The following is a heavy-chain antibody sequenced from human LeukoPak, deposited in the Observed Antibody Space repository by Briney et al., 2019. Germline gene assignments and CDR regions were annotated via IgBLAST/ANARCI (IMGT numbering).Heavy chain of an antibody. Sequence: GASVKVSCKASGYTFTSYDINWVRQATGQGLECVGWISAYNGNTNYAQKLQGRVTMTTDISTSTAYMELRSLRSDDTAVYYCARGYLWRPLDYYYYYGMDVWGQGTTVTVSS. CDR1: GYTFTSYD. CDR2: ISAYNGNT. D-gene: IGHD3-9*01. J-gene: IGHJ6*02. CDR3: ARGYLWRPLDYYYYYGMDV. V-gene: IGHV1-18*01.